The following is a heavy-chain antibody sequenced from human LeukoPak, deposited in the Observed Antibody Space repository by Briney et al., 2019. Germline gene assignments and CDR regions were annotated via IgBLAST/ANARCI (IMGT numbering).Heavy chain of an antibody. Sequence: SETLSLTCAVSGGSISSGGYSWSWIRQPPGKGLEWIGYISFSGSTYYNPSLKGRVTISVDTSKNQFSLKLSSVTAADTAVYYCARAAGGSRVLMVYAIASRYYFDYWGQGTLVTVSS. CDR2: ISFSGST. J-gene: IGHJ4*02. V-gene: IGHV4-30-4*07. CDR3: ARAAGGSRVLMVYAIASRYYFDY. CDR1: GGSISSGGYS. D-gene: IGHD2-8*01.